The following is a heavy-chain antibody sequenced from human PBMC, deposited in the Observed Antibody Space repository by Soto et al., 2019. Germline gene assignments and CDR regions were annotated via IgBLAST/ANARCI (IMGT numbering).Heavy chain of an antibody. Sequence: SETLSLTCTVSGGSISSSSYYWGWIRQPPGKGLEWIGSIYYSGSAYYNPSLKSRVTISVDTSKNQFSLKLSSVTAADTAVYYCARHVWSGYYFDYWGQGTLVTVSS. CDR2: IYYSGSA. CDR3: ARHVWSGYYFDY. J-gene: IGHJ4*02. V-gene: IGHV4-39*01. D-gene: IGHD3-3*01. CDR1: GGSISSSSYY.